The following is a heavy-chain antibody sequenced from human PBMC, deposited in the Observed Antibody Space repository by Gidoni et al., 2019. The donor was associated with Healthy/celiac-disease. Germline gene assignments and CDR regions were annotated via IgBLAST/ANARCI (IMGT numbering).Heavy chain of an antibody. CDR3: ARDYGGNFDY. CDR1: GGSFSGYY. Sequence: QVQLQQWGAGLLKPSETLSLTCPVYGGSFSGYYWSWIRQPPGKGLEWSGEINHSGSTNYNPSLKSRVTISVDTSKNQFSLKLSSVTAADTAVYYCARDYGGNFDYWGQGTLVTVSS. J-gene: IGHJ4*02. D-gene: IGHD4-17*01. V-gene: IGHV4-34*01. CDR2: INHSGST.